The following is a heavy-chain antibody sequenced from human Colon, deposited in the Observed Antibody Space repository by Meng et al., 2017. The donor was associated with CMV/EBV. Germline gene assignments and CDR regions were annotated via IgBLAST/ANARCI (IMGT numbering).Heavy chain of an antibody. Sequence: QVQLQLWGAGLLKSSETLSLTCAVYGGSFSGYYCSWIRQSPGKGLEWIGEINHSKSTNYNPSLKSRVTISVDTSKNQFSLRLQPVTAADTAVYYCARRVGSGKYYFDDWSQGTLVTVSS. J-gene: IGHJ4*02. V-gene: IGHV4-34*02. CDR1: GGSFSGYY. CDR3: ARRVGSGKYYFDD. CDR2: INHSKST. D-gene: IGHD3-10*01.